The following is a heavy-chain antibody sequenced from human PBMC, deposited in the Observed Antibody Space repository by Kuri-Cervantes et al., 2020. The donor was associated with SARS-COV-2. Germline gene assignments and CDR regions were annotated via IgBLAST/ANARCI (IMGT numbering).Heavy chain of an antibody. Sequence: GESLKISCAASGFTFGSYGMHWVRQAPGKGLEWVAVIWYDGINKYYADSVKGRFTISRDNSKNTLYLQMNSLRAEDTAVYYCARDFHGGNYGGNSGYFQHWGQGTLVTVSS. D-gene: IGHD4-23*01. CDR2: IWYDGINK. CDR1: GFTFGSYG. V-gene: IGHV3-33*01. CDR3: ARDFHGGNYGGNSGYFQH. J-gene: IGHJ1*01.